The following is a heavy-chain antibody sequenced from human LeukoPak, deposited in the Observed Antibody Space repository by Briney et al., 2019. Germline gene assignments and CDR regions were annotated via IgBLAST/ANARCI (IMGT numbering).Heavy chain of an antibody. CDR1: GYTFTSYG. CDR2: ISAYNGNT. J-gene: IGHJ5*02. Sequence: ASVKVSCKASGYTFTSYGISWVRQAPGQGLEWMGWISAYNGNTNYAQKLQGRVTMTTDTSTSTAYMELRSLRSDDTAVYYCARAYCSSTSCYIENWFDPWAREPWSPSPQ. V-gene: IGHV1-18*01. CDR3: ARAYCSSTSCYIENWFDP. D-gene: IGHD2-2*02.